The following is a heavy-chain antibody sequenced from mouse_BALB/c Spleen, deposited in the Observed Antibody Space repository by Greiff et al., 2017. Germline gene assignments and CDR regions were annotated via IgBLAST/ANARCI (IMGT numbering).Heavy chain of an antibody. CDR3: ARALITTAFDY. J-gene: IGHJ2*01. CDR1: GYSITSGYY. V-gene: IGHV3-6*02. D-gene: IGHD1-2*01. Sequence: ESGPGLVKPSQSLSLTCSVTGYSITSGYYWTWIRQFPGNKLEWMGYISYDGSNNYNPSLKNRISITRDTSKNQFFLKLNSVTTEDTATYYCARALITTAFDYWGQGTTLTVSS. CDR2: ISYDGSN.